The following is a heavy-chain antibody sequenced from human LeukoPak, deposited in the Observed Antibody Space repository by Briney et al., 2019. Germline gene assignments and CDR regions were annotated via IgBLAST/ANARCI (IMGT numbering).Heavy chain of an antibody. CDR2: LNPDGRHT. Sequence: RGGSLRLSCAPSGPTLDFYWITWVRQPRGKGLEWVAKLNPDGRHTIHADSGKGRFTTPRDNAKNPVFLQMNSLKAEDPPFYYCARDAYDDSSESWGQGTLVTVSS. CDR1: GPTLDFYW. J-gene: IGHJ4*02. CDR3: ARDAYDDSSES. V-gene: IGHV3-7*01. D-gene: IGHD3-3*01.